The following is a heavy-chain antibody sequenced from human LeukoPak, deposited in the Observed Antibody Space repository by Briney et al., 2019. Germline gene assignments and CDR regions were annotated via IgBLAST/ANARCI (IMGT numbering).Heavy chain of an antibody. CDR3: ARSRSRDCSSTSCYSYGLDY. D-gene: IGHD2-2*01. V-gene: IGHV1-46*01. CDR1: GYTFTNYY. CDR2: INPSGGST. J-gene: IGHJ4*02. Sequence: GASVKVSCKASGYTFTNYYMQWARQAPGQGLEWMGTINPSGGSTSYAQKFQGRVTMTRDTSISTAYMELSRLRSDDTAVYYCARSRSRDCSSTSCYSYGLDYWGQGTLVTVSS.